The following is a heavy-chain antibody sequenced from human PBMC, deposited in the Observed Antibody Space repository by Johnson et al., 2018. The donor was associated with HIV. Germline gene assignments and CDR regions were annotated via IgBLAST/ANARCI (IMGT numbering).Heavy chain of an antibody. CDR3: ASPGVVGVITRLGHDAFDI. CDR1: GFTFSSYW. D-gene: IGHD3-22*01. V-gene: IGHV3-7*01. J-gene: IGHJ3*02. CDR2: IKQDGSEK. Sequence: VQLVESGGGLVQPGGSLRLSCAASGFTFSSYWMSWVRQAPGKGLEWVANIKQDGSEKYYVDSVKGRFTISRDNAKNSLYLQMNSLRAEDTAVYYGASPGVVGVITRLGHDAFDIWGQGTMVTISS.